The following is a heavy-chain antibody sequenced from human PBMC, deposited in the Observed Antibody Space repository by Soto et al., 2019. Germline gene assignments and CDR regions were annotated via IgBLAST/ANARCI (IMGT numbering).Heavy chain of an antibody. CDR2: LSFDGNNQ. Sequence: QVQLVEAGGGVVQPGRSLRLSCAASGFTFGSYAVHWVRQAPGKGLEWVAVLSFDGNNQYYADSAKGRFTISRDNSKKTVYLQMNSLGVDDTALYYCARGSTRNSGYDYGVLDYWGQGTLVTVSS. D-gene: IGHD5-12*01. J-gene: IGHJ4*02. V-gene: IGHV3-30*04. CDR1: GFTFGSYA. CDR3: ARGSTRNSGYDYGVLDY.